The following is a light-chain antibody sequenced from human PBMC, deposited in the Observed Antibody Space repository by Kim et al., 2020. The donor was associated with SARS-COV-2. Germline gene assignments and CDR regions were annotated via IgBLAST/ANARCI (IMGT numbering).Light chain of an antibody. CDR3: QQAHTSPYS. Sequence: SASVGATSTITCRASQAFSSWLAWYQQKPGKAPKRLIYAASSLQSGAPSRFSGSGSGTEFTLSSSSLQPEDFATYYCQQAHTSPYSFGQGTKLEI. CDR2: AAS. J-gene: IGKJ2*03. CDR1: QAFSSW. V-gene: IGKV1-12*01.